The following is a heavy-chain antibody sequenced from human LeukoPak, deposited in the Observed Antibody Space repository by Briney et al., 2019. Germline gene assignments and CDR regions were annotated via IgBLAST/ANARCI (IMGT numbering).Heavy chain of an antibody. CDR2: IYHSGST. CDR1: GGSISSYY. V-gene: IGHV4-59*12. D-gene: IGHD1-14*01. Sequence: SETLSLTCTVSGGSISSYYWSWIRQPPGKGLEWIGEIYHSGSTNYNPPLKSRVTISVDKSKNQFSLKLSSVTAADTAVYYCARLGRNYGMDVWGQGTTVTVSS. CDR3: ARLGRNYGMDV. J-gene: IGHJ6*02.